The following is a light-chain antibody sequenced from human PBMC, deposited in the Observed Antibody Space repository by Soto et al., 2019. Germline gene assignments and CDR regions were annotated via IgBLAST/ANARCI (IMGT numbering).Light chain of an antibody. Sequence: DIVLTQSPGTLSLSPGEGATLSCRASQSVSGKLAWYQQKPGQAPRLLIYDASTRATGIPARFSGSGSGTEFTLTISSLQSEDFAVYYCQQSNNWPWTFGQGTKVDIK. CDR2: DAS. CDR1: QSVSGK. V-gene: IGKV3-15*01. J-gene: IGKJ1*01. CDR3: QQSNNWPWT.